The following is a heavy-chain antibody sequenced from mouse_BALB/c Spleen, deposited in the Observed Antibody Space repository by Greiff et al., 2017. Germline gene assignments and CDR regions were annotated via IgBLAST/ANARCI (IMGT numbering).Heavy chain of an antibody. Sequence: EVQLVESGPELVKPGASVKISCKASGYSFTGYYMHWVKQSHVKSLEWIGRINPYNGATSYNQNFKDKASLTVDKSSSTAYMELHSLTSEDSAVYYCARRGGSTYFDYWGQGTTLTVSS. V-gene: IGHV1-31*01. CDR1: GYSFTGYY. J-gene: IGHJ2*01. CDR2: INPYNGAT. D-gene: IGHD1-1*01. CDR3: ARRGGSTYFDY.